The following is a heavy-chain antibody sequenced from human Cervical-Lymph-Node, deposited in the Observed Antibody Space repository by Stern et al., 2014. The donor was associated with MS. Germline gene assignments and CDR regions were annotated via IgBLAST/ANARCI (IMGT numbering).Heavy chain of an antibody. CDR2: IHPDDSDT. V-gene: IGHV5-51*01. Sequence: EVQLVESGAEVKEPGESLKISCKGSGYTFTTYWIAWVRQMPGKGLEWMAIIHPDDSDTRYSPSFQGQVTVSADKSRSTAYMQWNSLKASDSAVYYCARRTNYAIDYWGPGTLVTVSS. J-gene: IGHJ4*02. CDR1: GYTFTTYW. CDR3: ARRTNYAIDY. D-gene: IGHD4/OR15-4a*01.